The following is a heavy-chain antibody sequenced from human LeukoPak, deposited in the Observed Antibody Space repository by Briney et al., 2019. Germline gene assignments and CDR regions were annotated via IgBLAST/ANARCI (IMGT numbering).Heavy chain of an antibody. V-gene: IGHV4-59*12. CDR2: IYHSGST. D-gene: IGHD2-8*01. J-gene: IGHJ4*02. CDR1: GGSISSYY. Sequence: SETLSLTCTVSGGSISSYYWSWIRQPPGKGLEWIGEIYHSGSTNYNPSLKSRVTISVDKSKNQFSLKLSSVTAADTAVYYCATTGYCTNGVCYLYWGQGTLVTVSS. CDR3: ATTGYCTNGVCYLY.